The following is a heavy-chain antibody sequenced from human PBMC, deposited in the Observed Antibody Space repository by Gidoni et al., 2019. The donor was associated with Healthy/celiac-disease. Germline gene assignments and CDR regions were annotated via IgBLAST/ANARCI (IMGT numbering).Heavy chain of an antibody. D-gene: IGHD2-15*01. CDR1: GFTFDDSA. CDR3: AKDIGRGGMVPPNYYYYYGMDV. J-gene: IGHJ6*02. V-gene: IGHV3-9*01. CDR2: ISWNSGSI. Sequence: EVQLVESGGGLVQPGRSLRLSCAASGFTFDDSAMHCVRQAPGKGLEWVSGISWNSGSIGYADSVKGRFTISRDNAKNSLYLQMNSLRAEDTALYYCAKDIGRGGMVPPNYYYYYGMDVWGQGTTVTVSS.